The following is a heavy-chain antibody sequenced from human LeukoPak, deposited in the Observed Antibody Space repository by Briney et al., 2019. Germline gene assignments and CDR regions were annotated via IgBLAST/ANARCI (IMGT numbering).Heavy chain of an antibody. Sequence: SVKVSCKASGGTFSSYAISWVRQAPGQGLEWMGGIIPIFGTANYAQKFQGRVTITADESTSTAYMELSSLTSEDTAVYYCARGPRGITMVRGVTYFYYYYMDVWGKGTTVTVSS. CDR3: ARGPRGITMVRGVTYFYYYYMDV. CDR1: GGTFSSYA. V-gene: IGHV1-69*13. D-gene: IGHD3-10*01. J-gene: IGHJ6*03. CDR2: IIPIFGTA.